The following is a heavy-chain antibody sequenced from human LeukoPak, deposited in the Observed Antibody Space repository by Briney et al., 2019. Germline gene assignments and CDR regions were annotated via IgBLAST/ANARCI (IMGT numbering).Heavy chain of an antibody. J-gene: IGHJ3*02. D-gene: IGHD5-24*01. CDR2: IKQDGSVI. CDR3: AGDEGWTFDI. Sequence: GGSLRLSCAPSGYSSSTHWMSCFRHAPGEGLEWVALIKQDGSVIHHVDSVKGRFSISRHNAKNSLSLQMNSLRADDTAVYYCAGDEGWTFDIWGQGTKVSVSS. CDR1: GYSSSTHW. V-gene: IGHV3-7*01.